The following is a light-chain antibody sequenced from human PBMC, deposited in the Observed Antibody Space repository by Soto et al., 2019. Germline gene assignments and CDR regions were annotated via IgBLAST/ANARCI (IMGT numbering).Light chain of an antibody. CDR3: QSYDSTLSARYV. J-gene: IGLJ1*01. Sequence: QSVLTQPPSVSGAPGQRVTISCTGSSSNIGAGYDVHWYQQRPGTAPKLLIFGNNNRPSGVPDRFSGSKSGISASLTITGLQAEDEGDYYCQSYDSTLSARYVFGTGTKVTVL. CDR2: GNN. V-gene: IGLV1-40*01. CDR1: SSNIGAGYD.